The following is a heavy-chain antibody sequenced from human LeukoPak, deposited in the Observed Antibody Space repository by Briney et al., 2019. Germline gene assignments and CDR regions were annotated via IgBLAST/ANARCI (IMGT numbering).Heavy chain of an antibody. Sequence: GGSLRLSCAASGFTLKRYAMHWVRQAPGKGLEALTVMSYDGNISYYADSVKGRFTISRDNSSDTLYLQMNSLRADDTAIYYCTRGRSVYGSGSYSAYWGQGTLVTVSS. V-gene: IGHV3-30*04. CDR3: TRGRSVYGSGSYSAY. CDR2: MSYDGNIS. J-gene: IGHJ4*02. CDR1: GFTLKRYA. D-gene: IGHD3-10*01.